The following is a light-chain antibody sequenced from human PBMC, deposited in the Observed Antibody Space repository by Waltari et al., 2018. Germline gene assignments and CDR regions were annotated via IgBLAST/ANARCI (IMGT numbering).Light chain of an antibody. CDR3: QHYGSSPFT. J-gene: IGKJ4*01. V-gene: IGKV3-20*01. CDR1: QSVSSNF. Sequence: DIVLTQSTGTLSLSPGERATLSCRASQSVSSNFLAWYQQKPGQAPRLLIYDASSRATGIPDTFSGSGSGTDFTLTISRLEPEDFAVYYCQHYGSSPFTFGGGTKVEIK. CDR2: DAS.